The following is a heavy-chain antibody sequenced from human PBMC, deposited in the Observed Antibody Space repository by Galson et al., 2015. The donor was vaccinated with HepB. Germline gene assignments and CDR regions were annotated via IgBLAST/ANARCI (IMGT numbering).Heavy chain of an antibody. D-gene: IGHD6-19*01. CDR2: IFYSGST. V-gene: IGHV4-59*01. CDR3: ARSKGLVRAFDY. J-gene: IGHJ4*02. CDR1: GGSISSYY. Sequence: SETLSLTCTVSGGSISSYYWSWIRQPPGKGLEWIGYIFYSGSTNYNPSLKSRVTISVDTSKNQFSLKLSSVTAADTAVYYCARSKGLVRAFDYWGQRTLVTVSS.